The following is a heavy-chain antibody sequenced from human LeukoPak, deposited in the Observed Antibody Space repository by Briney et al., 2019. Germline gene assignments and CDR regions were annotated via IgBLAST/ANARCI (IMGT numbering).Heavy chain of an antibody. CDR3: AREVLDVPAFDI. V-gene: IGHV3-72*01. J-gene: IGHJ3*02. Sequence: GRSLRLSCTAPGFTFSSYAIHWIRQAPGKGLEWVGRTRNKANSYTTEYAASVKGRFTISRDDSRNSLYLQMNSLKTEDTAVYYCAREVLDVPAFDIWGQGTMVTVSS. CDR1: GFTFSSYA. D-gene: IGHD3-3*02. CDR2: TRNKANSYTT.